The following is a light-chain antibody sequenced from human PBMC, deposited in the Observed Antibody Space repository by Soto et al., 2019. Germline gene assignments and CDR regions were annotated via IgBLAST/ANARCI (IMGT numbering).Light chain of an antibody. CDR1: SSDVGGYNY. CDR2: EVS. CDR3: SSYTSSSFF. J-gene: IGLJ1*01. V-gene: IGLV2-14*01. Sequence: QSALTQPASVSGSPGQSITISCTGTSSDVGGYNYVSWYQQHPGKAPKLMIYEVSNRPSGVSNRFSGSKSGNTASLTISGLQAEDEADYYCSSYTSSSFFFGTGTKLTVL.